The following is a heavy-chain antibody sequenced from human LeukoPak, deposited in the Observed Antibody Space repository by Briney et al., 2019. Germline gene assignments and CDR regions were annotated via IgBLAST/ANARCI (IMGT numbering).Heavy chain of an antibody. CDR3: ARVPSGSGVDYYYGMDV. CDR2: IYSGGST. D-gene: IGHD3-10*01. Sequence: GGSLRLSCAASGFTVSSNYMSWVRQAPGKGLEWVSVIYSGGSTYYADSVKGRFTISRDNSKNTLYLQMNSLRAEDTAVYYCARVPSGSGVDYYYGMDVWGQGTTVTVSS. J-gene: IGHJ6*02. V-gene: IGHV3-53*01. CDR1: GFTVSSNY.